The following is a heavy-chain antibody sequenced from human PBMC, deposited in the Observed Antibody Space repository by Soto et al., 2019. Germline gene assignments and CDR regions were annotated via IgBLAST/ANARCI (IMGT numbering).Heavy chain of an antibody. J-gene: IGHJ3*01. CDR1: GYTFTSYY. D-gene: IGHD3-3*01. Sequence: ASVKVSCKASGYTFTSYYMHWVRQAPGQGLEWMGIINPSGGSTSYAQKFQGRVTMTRDTSTSTVYMELSSLRSEDTAVYYCARDEGLVLRFLEWTEHVWGQGTMVTVSS. CDR3: ARDEGLVLRFLEWTEHV. CDR2: INPSGGST. V-gene: IGHV1-46*01.